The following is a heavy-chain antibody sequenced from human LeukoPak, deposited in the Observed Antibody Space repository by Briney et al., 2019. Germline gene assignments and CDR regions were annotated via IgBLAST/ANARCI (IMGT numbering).Heavy chain of an antibody. Sequence: GASVKVSCTASGYTFTSYSISWVRQAPGQGLEWMGWISAHNGNTNYAQKFQGRVTMTTDTSTSTAYMDLTSLRSDDTAVYYCARDRYFLDVVSTTDGFDIWGQGTMVTVSS. CDR3: ARDRYFLDVVSTTDGFDI. CDR2: ISAHNGNT. CDR1: GYTFTSYS. V-gene: IGHV1-18*01. D-gene: IGHD5/OR15-5a*01. J-gene: IGHJ3*02.